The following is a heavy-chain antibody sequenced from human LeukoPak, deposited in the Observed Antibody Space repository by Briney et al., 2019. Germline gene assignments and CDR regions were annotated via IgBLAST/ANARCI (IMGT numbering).Heavy chain of an antibody. J-gene: IGHJ4*02. D-gene: IGHD6-19*01. CDR1: GGSISGWY. V-gene: IGHV4-59*01. CDR3: ARETSLAGFASGLGFNY. Sequence: SQTLSLTCTVSGGSISGWYWSWIRQPPGKGLEWIGNIYGSGYTNYNPSLKSRVTMSIDTSKNHFSLKLTSVTAADTATYYCARETSLAGFASGLGFNYWGQGILVSVSS. CDR2: IYGSGYT.